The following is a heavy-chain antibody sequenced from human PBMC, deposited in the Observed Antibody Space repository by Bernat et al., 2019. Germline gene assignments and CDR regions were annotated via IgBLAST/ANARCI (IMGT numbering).Heavy chain of an antibody. J-gene: IGHJ4*02. CDR2: IKSKTDGGTT. V-gene: IGHV3-15*07. D-gene: IGHD3-3*01. Sequence: EVQLVESGGGLVKPGGSLRLSCAASGFTFSNAWMNWVRQAPGKGRAWVGRIKSKTDGGTTDYAAPVKGRFTISRDDSKNTLYLQMNSLKTEDTAVYYCTTDPTYYDFWSGYSLDYWGQGTLVTVSS. CDR1: GFTFSNAW. CDR3: TTDPTYYDFWSGYSLDY.